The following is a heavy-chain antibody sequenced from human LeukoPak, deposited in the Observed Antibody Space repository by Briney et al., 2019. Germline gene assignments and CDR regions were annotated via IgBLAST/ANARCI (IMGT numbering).Heavy chain of an antibody. V-gene: IGHV3-23*01. Sequence: GGSLRLSCAASGFTFSSYAMTWVRQPPGKGLEWVSAIGSGGDTHYADSAKGRFTISRDNSKNTLYLQMSSLRAEDSAIYYCAYKWSCDYWGQGTLVTVSS. CDR3: AYKWSCDY. J-gene: IGHJ4*02. CDR1: GFTFSSYA. CDR2: IGSGGDT. D-gene: IGHD1-1*01.